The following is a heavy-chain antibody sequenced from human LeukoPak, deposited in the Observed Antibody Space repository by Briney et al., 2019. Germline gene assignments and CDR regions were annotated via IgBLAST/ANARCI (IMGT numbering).Heavy chain of an antibody. CDR3: AREYSSSWYGYFDL. CDR1: GYRFTSYW. D-gene: IGHD6-13*01. V-gene: IGHV5-51*01. J-gene: IGHJ2*01. CDR2: IYPGDSDT. Sequence: ESLKISCKGSGYRFTSYWIGWVRQMPGKGLEWMGIIYPGDSDTRFSPSFQGHVTISVDKSISTAYLQWSSLKASDTAIYYCAREYSSSWYGYFDLWGRGTLVTVSS.